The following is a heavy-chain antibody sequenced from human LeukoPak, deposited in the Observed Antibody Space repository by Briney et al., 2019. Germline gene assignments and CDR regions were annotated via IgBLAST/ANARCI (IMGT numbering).Heavy chain of an antibody. CDR3: ARGGYCSSTSCPTYYYYYMDV. CDR2: INHSGST. D-gene: IGHD2-2*01. J-gene: IGHJ6*03. CDR1: GGSFSGYY. V-gene: IGHV4-34*01. Sequence: PSETLSLTCAVYGGSFSGYYWSWIRQPPGKGLEWIGEINHSGSTNYNPSLKSRVTISVDTSKNQFSLKLSSVTAADTAVYYCARGGYCSSTSCPTYYYYYMDVWGKGTTVTVSS.